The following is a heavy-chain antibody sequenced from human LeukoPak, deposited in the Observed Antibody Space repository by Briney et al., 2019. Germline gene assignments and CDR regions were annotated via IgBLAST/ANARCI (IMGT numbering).Heavy chain of an antibody. D-gene: IGHD2-2*01. CDR2: MYNSGST. V-gene: IGHV4-38-2*01. Sequence: SETLSLTCDVSGYSISSGHYWGWIRQSPGKGLERIASMYNSGSTYFKSSLKSQVTISLDTPKNQFSLTLNSVTAADTAVYYCARHVYGRHQLQAYHFDYWGQGILVTVSS. CDR3: ARHVYGRHQLQAYHFDY. J-gene: IGHJ4*02. CDR1: GYSISSGHY.